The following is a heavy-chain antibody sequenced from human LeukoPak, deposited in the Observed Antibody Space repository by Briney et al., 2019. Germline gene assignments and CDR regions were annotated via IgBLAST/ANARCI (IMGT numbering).Heavy chain of an antibody. D-gene: IGHD6-19*01. J-gene: IGHJ5*02. CDR1: GFTFSSYS. V-gene: IGHV3-21*01. Sequence: GGSLRLSCAASGFTFSSYSMNWVRQAPGKWLEWVSSISSSSSYIYYADSVKGRFTISRDNAKNSLYLQMNSLRAEDTAVYYCAREGEQWLSPGWFDPWGQGTLVTVSS. CDR3: AREGEQWLSPGWFDP. CDR2: ISSSSSYI.